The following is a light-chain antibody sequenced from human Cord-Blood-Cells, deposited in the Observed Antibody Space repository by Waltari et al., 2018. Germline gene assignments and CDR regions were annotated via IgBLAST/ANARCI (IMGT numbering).Light chain of an antibody. Sequence: QSALTQPASVSGSPGQSITISCTGTSSDVGGYNYVSWYQQHPGTAPKPMIYDVSNRPSGVSNRFSGSKSGNTASLTISGLQAEDEADYYCSSYTSSSTLVFGTGTKVTVL. V-gene: IGLV2-14*01. CDR3: SSYTSSSTLV. J-gene: IGLJ1*01. CDR1: SSDVGGYNY. CDR2: DVS.